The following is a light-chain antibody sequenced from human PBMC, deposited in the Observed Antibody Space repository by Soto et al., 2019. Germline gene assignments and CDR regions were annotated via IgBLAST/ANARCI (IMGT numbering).Light chain of an antibody. CDR3: QQYHSTPLT. CDR1: QSVLYSSNNKNY. CDR2: WAS. Sequence: DIVMTQSPDSLAVSLGERATINCKSSQSVLYSSNNKNYLAWYQQQPGQPPKLLIYWASTRESGVPDRFSGSGSGTDFTLTISSLQAEDVAVYYCQQYHSTPLTFGGGTKVEIK. J-gene: IGKJ4*02. V-gene: IGKV4-1*01.